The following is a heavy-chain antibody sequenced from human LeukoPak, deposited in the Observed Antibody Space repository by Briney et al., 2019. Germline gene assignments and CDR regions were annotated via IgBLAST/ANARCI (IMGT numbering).Heavy chain of an antibody. Sequence: PGGSLRLSCAASGFTFSSYSMNWVRQAPGKGREWVSSISSSSSYIYYADSVKGRFTISRDNAKNSLYLQMNSLRAEDAAVYYCARGLDGYNYDYYYGMDVWGQGTTVTVSS. V-gene: IGHV3-21*01. D-gene: IGHD5-24*01. CDR1: GFTFSSYS. CDR3: ARGLDGYNYDYYYGMDV. CDR2: ISSSSSYI. J-gene: IGHJ6*02.